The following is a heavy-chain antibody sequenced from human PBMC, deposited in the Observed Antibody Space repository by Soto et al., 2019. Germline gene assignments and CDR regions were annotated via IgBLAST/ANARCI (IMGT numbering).Heavy chain of an antibody. Sequence: GSVKVSFKGSGYTFTSYGISWVRQAPGQGLEWMGWISAYNGNTNYAQKLQGRVTMTTDTSTSTAYMELRSLRSDDTAVYYCARIYDQDYYYYYGMDVWGQGTTVTVSS. CDR2: ISAYNGNT. CDR3: ARIYDQDYYYYYGMDV. CDR1: GYTFTSYG. J-gene: IGHJ6*02. D-gene: IGHD3-3*01. V-gene: IGHV1-18*01.